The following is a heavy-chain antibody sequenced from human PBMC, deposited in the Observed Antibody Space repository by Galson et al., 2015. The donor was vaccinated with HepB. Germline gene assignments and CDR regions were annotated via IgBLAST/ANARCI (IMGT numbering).Heavy chain of an antibody. CDR2: IYYSGST. Sequence: ETLSLTCTVSGGSISSYYWSWIRQPPGKGLEWIGYIYYSGSTNYNPSLKSRVTISVDTSKNQFSLKLSSVTAADTAVYYCARERDGDYSWGQGTLVTVSS. CDR1: GGSISSYY. V-gene: IGHV4-59*01. D-gene: IGHD4-17*01. J-gene: IGHJ4*02. CDR3: ARERDGDYS.